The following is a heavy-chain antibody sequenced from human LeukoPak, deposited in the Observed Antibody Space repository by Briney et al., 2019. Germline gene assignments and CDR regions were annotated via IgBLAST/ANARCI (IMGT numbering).Heavy chain of an antibody. V-gene: IGHV3-30-3*01. CDR2: ISYDGSNK. CDR1: GFTFSSYA. Sequence: GRSLRLSCAASGFTFSSYAMHWVRQAPGKGLEGVAVISYDGSNKYYADSVKGRFTISRDYSKNTLYLQMNSLRAEDTAVYYCAREGTLGVYFDYWGQGTLVTVSS. CDR3: AREGTLGVYFDY. J-gene: IGHJ4*02.